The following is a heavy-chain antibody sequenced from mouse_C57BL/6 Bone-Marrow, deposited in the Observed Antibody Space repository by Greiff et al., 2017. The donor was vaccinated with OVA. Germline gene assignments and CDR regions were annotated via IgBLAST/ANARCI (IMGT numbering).Heavy chain of an antibody. D-gene: IGHD2-3*01. CDR2: IGWADDK. Sequence: QVTLKVSGPGILQPSQTLSLTCSFSGFSLSTFGMGVGWIRQPSGKGLEWLAHIGWADDKYYTPALKSRLTISKDTSKNQVVLKISNVDTADTATYYCARMWADGYYGAMDYWGQGTSVTVSS. V-gene: IGHV8-8*01. CDR1: GFSLSTFGMG. J-gene: IGHJ4*01. CDR3: ARMWADGYYGAMDY.